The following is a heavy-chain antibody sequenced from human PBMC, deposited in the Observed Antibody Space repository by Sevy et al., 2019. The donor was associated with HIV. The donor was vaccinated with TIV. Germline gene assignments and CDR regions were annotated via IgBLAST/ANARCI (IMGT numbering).Heavy chain of an antibody. Sequence: GGSLRLSCAASGFTFSSYAMHWVRQAPGKGLEWVAVISYDGSNKYYADSVKGRFTISRDNSKNTLYLQMNSLRAEDTAVYYCARDTLWFGELYYYYYGMDVWGQGPTVTVSS. V-gene: IGHV3-30*04. CDR1: GFTFSSYA. D-gene: IGHD3-10*01. J-gene: IGHJ6*02. CDR2: ISYDGSNK. CDR3: ARDTLWFGELYYYYYGMDV.